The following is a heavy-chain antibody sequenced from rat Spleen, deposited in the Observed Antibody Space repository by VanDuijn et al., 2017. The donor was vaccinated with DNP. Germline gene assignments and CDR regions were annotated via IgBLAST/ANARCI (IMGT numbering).Heavy chain of an antibody. CDR3: AKGPNYGGWSDYFDY. V-gene: IGHV4-2*01. Sequence: EVKLVESGGGLVQPGRSLKLSCAASGFNFNDYWLGWVRQAPGKGLAWIGQINKDSRTINYIPSLKEKITISRNNVQNTLYLQMSKMGSEDTAIYYCAKGPNYGGWSDYFDYWGQGVMVTVSS. CDR2: INKDSRTI. CDR1: GFNFNDYW. D-gene: IGHD1-11*01. J-gene: IGHJ2*01.